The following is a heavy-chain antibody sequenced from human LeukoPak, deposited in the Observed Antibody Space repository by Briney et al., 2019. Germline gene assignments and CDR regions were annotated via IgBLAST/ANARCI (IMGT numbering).Heavy chain of an antibody. J-gene: IGHJ4*02. D-gene: IGHD1-26*01. CDR2: VISKPDGGTT. Sequence: PGGSLRLSCAASGLTFSSYVMRWVRQAPGKGLEWVGRVISKPDGGTTDYAAPVKGRFTISRDDSRNTVYLQMNSLKTEDTAVYYCTTGMMVYGGATFDYWGQGTLVTVSS. CDR3: TTGMMVYGGATFDY. CDR1: GLTFSSYV. V-gene: IGHV3-15*01.